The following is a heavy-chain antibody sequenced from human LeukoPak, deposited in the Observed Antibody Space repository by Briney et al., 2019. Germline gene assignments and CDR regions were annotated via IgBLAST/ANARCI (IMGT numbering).Heavy chain of an antibody. V-gene: IGHV3-74*01. CDR3: ARDAHYSSGWSW. CDR1: GFSFSSYW. J-gene: IGHJ4*02. D-gene: IGHD6-13*01. Sequence: PGGSLRLSCAASGFSFSSYWMHWVRQDPSKGLVQVSRIDRDGTSTTYADSVKGRFTTSRDNAKNTLYLQKNSLTAEDTAVYYCARDAHYSSGWSWWGQGTLVTVSS. CDR2: IDRDGTST.